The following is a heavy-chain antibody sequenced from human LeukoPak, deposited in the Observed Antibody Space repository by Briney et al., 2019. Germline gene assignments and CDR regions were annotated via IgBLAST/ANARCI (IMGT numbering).Heavy chain of an antibody. Sequence: SVKVSCKASGGTFSSYAISWVRQARGQGIEWMGGIIPIFGTANYAQKFQGRVTITTEEITRTAYMELSSLRSEHTAVYYCARPSDSSGYYYYYYMDVWGKGTTVTVSS. D-gene: IGHD3-22*01. J-gene: IGHJ6*03. CDR2: IIPIFGTA. CDR1: GGTFSSYA. CDR3: ARPSDSSGYYYYYYMDV. V-gene: IGHV1-69*05.